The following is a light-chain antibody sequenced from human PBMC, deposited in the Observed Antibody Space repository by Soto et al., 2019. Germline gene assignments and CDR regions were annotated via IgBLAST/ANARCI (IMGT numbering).Light chain of an antibody. Sequence: QSALTQPASASGSPGQAISISRTGTNTDVGGHHYVSWYQQHPGKAPKLVIYEVDNHPSNASARFSGSKRGNTASLTSSLLQQDDAADYSSLGYGSGGTLMFGGGTKLTVL. J-gene: IGLJ3*02. V-gene: IGLV2-14*03. CDR2: EVD. CDR1: NTDVGGHHY. CDR3: LGYGSGGTLM.